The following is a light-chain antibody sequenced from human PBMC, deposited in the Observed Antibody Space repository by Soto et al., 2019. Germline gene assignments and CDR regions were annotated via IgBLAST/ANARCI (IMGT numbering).Light chain of an antibody. V-gene: IGLV2-23*01. J-gene: IGLJ3*02. Sequence: QSALPQPASVSGSPGQSITISCTGTSSDVGNYNLVSWYQQHPGEAPKLLIYEGSKRPSGVSNRFSGSKFGNTASLTISGLQAEDEVDYYCCSYAGDSTWVFGGGTQLTVL. CDR3: CSYAGDSTWV. CDR2: EGS. CDR1: SSDVGNYNL.